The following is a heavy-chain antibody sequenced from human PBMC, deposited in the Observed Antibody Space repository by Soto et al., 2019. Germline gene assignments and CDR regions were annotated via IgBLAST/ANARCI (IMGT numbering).Heavy chain of an antibody. CDR3: ICHQDFYYGRAV. V-gene: IGHV3-15*07. J-gene: IGHJ6*02. CDR2: IKSKGGGGTA. D-gene: IGHD2-2*01. Sequence: EVQLVESGGGLVTPGGSLTLSCAASGFSFSPAWMNWVRQAPGKGLEWVGLIKSKGGGGTADYAAPVKVRFIISRDDSKNTIYLQMNSLKPEDTALYYFICHQDFYYGRAVWGQGTTVTVSS. CDR1: GFSFSPAW.